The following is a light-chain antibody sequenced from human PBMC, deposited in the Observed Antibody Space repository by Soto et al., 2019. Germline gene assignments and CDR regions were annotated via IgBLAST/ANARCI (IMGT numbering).Light chain of an antibody. CDR3: AAWDDSSVV. J-gene: IGLJ2*01. CDR2: SNN. V-gene: IGLV1-44*01. Sequence: QSVLTQPPSASGTPGQRVTISCSGSSSNIGSNTVNWYQQLPGTAPKLLIYSNNQRPSGVPDRFSGSKSGSSASLASSGLQPEDEADYYCAAWDDSSVVFGGGTKLTVL. CDR1: SSNIGSNT.